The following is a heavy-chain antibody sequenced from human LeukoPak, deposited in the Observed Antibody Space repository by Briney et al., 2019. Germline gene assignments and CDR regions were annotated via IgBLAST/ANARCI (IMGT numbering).Heavy chain of an antibody. J-gene: IGHJ4*02. CDR1: GGSFKGFY. D-gene: IGHD4-17*01. Sequence: PSETLCLTCAVSGGSFKGFYWTWIRQAPEKGLEWIGEINHSGSNTNNPSLKSGVTISVATPKNQVFLELPSVTAADTAVYYARGRDDGDYKGGCYYLDFWGQGTLVTVSS. CDR3: ARGRDDGDYKGGCYYLDF. V-gene: IGHV4-34*01. CDR2: INHSGSN.